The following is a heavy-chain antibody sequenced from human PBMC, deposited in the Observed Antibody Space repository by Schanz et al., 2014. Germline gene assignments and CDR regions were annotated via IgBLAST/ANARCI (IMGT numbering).Heavy chain of an antibody. CDR2: ISSSGGHI. CDR1: GFTVSAYS. J-gene: IGHJ3*02. Sequence: EVQVVESGGGLVRPGGSLRLSCSGFTVSAYSANWVRQAPGKGLEWVSSISSSGGHIYYADSVKGRFTISRDNSKNILYLQMNSLRAEDTALYYCAKDPHKDYGGKPQTFDIWGQGTMVTVSS. CDR3: AKDPHKDYGGKPQTFDI. V-gene: IGHV3-21*02. D-gene: IGHD4-17*01.